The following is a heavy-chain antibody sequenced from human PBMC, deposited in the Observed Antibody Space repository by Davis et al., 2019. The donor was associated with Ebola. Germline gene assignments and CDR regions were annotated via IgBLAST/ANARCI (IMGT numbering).Heavy chain of an antibody. V-gene: IGHV4-30-2*01. CDR1: GGAINTGGYS. CDR2: IYHTGST. CDR3: AGYDYWFDP. Sequence: SETLSLTCVVSGGAINTGGYSWTWIRQPPGEGLEWIGSIYHTGSTWYNPSLKSRVIMSMDVPRNQFSLRLTSVTAADTAVYYCAGYDYWFDPWGRGTQVTVSS. D-gene: IGHD5-12*01. J-gene: IGHJ5*02.